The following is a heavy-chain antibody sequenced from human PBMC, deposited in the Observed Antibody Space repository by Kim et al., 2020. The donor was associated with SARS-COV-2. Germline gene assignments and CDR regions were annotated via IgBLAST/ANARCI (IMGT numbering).Heavy chain of an antibody. CDR1: GFTFSSYA. Sequence: GGSLRLSCAASGFTFSSYAMHWVRQAPGKGLEWVAVISYDGSNKYSVYSVKGRFTISRDNSKTTLYLQINSLRAEDKAVYYVSRAHSSSWFSSASSFDY. V-gene: IGHV3-30*04. CDR2: ISYDGSNK. J-gene: IGHJ4*01. CDR3: SRAHSSSWFSSASSFDY. D-gene: IGHD6-13*01.